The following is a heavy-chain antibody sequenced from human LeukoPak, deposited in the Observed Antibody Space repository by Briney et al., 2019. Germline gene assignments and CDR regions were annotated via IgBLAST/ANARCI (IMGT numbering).Heavy chain of an antibody. D-gene: IGHD1-26*01. CDR2: ISGSGYST. CDR3: ARDAPATIFDY. Sequence: GGSLRLSCAGSGFTFSSYAMSWVRQAPGKGLEWVSGISGSGYSTYYADSVKGRFTISRDNAKNSLYLQMNSLRAEDTAVYYCARDAPATIFDYWGQGTLVTVSS. V-gene: IGHV3-23*01. J-gene: IGHJ4*02. CDR1: GFTFSSYA.